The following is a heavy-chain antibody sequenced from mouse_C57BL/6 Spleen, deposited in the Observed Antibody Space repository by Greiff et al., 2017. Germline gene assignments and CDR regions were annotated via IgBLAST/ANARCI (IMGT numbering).Heavy chain of an antibody. D-gene: IGHD2-1*01. CDR2: INPYNGGT. CDR3: DAPCGNYNDYAMDY. J-gene: IGHJ4*01. CDR1: GYTFTDYY. V-gene: IGHV1-19*01. Sequence: VQLQQSGPVLVKPGASVKMSCKASGYTFTDYYMNWVKQTHGKSLEWIGVINPYNGGTSYNQKFKGQATLTVDKSSSTAYMELNSLTSEDSAIYFCDAPCGNYNDYAMDYWGQGTSVTVSS.